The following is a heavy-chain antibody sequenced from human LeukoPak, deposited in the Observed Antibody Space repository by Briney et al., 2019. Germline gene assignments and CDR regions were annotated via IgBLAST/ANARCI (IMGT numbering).Heavy chain of an antibody. J-gene: IGHJ3*02. CDR2: ISYDGTNK. CDR3: ARVCSNTSCWGAFDI. Sequence: GRSLRLSCAASGFTFSSHGMHWVRQAPGRGLEWVAVISYDGTNKYSVDSVKGRFTISRDNSKNTMYLQMNSLRAEDTAVYYCARVCSNTSCWGAFDIWGQGTMVTVSS. CDR1: GFTFSSHG. V-gene: IGHV3-30*03. D-gene: IGHD2-2*01.